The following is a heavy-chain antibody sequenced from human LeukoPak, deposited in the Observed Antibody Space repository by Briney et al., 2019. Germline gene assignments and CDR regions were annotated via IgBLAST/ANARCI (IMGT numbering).Heavy chain of an antibody. V-gene: IGHV4-39*01. J-gene: IGHJ4*02. CDR3: ARQTGSGLFILP. D-gene: IGHD3/OR15-3a*01. Sequence: SETLSLTCTVSGVSFSSSNSYWGWIRQPPAKGREWIGMIYYSGNTYYNSSLKSQVSISIDTSKNQFSLKLTSVTAADTAVYYCARQTGSGLFILPGGQGTLVTVSS. CDR2: IYYSGNT. CDR1: GVSFSSSNSY.